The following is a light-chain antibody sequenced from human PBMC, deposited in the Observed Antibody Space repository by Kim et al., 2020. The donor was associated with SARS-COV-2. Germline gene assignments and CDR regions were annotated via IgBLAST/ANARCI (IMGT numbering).Light chain of an antibody. CDR2: GAS. CDR3: EQFNNWPPLS. Sequence: EVVMTQSPATLSASPGDRASMSCRASQSVARDLAWYQQKPGQAPRLLIYGASTRASGVPARFSGSGSGTEFTLTISSLQSEDFAVYYCEQFNNWPPLSFGPGNKVDIK. V-gene: IGKV3-15*01. CDR1: QSVARD. J-gene: IGKJ3*01.